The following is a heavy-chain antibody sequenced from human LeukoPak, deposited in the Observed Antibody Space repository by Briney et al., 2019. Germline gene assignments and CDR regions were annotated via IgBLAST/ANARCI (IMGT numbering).Heavy chain of an antibody. V-gene: IGHV3-30*18. J-gene: IGHJ4*02. CDR3: AKEAKVEVTPFDY. CDR2: ISYDGSNK. D-gene: IGHD4-23*01. CDR1: GFTFSSYA. Sequence: GGSLRLSCAASGFTFSSYAMSWVRQAPGKGLEWVALISYDGSNKYYADSVKGRFTISRDNSKNTLYLQMNGLRAEDTAVYYCAKEAKVEVTPFDYWGQGALVTVSS.